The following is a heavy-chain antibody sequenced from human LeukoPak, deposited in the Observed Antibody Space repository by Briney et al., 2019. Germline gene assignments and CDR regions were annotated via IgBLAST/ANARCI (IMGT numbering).Heavy chain of an antibody. CDR2: ISGSGGST. V-gene: IGHV3-23*01. CDR1: GFTFSSYA. D-gene: IGHD6-19*01. Sequence: TGGSLRLSCAASGFTFSSYAMSWVRQAPGKGLEWVSAISGSGGSTYYADSVKGRFTISRDNSKNTLYLQMNSLRAEDTAVHYCAKDLRAAVAGTGGYWGQGTLVTVSS. CDR3: AKDLRAAVAGTGGY. J-gene: IGHJ4*02.